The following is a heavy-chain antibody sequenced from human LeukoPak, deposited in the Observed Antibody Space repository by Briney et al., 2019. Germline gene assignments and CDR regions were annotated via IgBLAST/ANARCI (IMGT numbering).Heavy chain of an antibody. CDR2: ISYDGSNK. Sequence: PGGSLRLSCAASGFTFSSFGIHWVRQAPGKGLEWVAVISYDGSNKYYADSVKGRFTISRDNSKNTLYLQMNGLRAEDTAVYYCARDFARGYSYGSFDYWGQGTLVTVSS. D-gene: IGHD5-18*01. J-gene: IGHJ4*02. CDR3: ARDFARGYSYGSFDY. CDR1: GFTFSSFG. V-gene: IGHV3-30*03.